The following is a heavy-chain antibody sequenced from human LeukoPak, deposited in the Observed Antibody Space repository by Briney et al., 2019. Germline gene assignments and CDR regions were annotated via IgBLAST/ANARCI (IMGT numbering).Heavy chain of an antibody. D-gene: IGHD6-19*01. J-gene: IGHJ4*02. V-gene: IGHV4-59*01. CDR3: AKHGKGINSSGSVKASVGD. CDR2: IYYRGST. CDR1: GASISSYY. Sequence: SETLSLTCTVSGASISSYYWSWIRQSPGKGLEWIGYIYYRGSTNYNPSLKSRVTISVDTSKNQFSLKLSSVTAADTAVYYCAKHGKGINSSGSVKASVGDWGQGTLVTVSS.